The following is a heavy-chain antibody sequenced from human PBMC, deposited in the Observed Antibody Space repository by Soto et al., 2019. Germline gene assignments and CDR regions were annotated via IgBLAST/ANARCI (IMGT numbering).Heavy chain of an antibody. J-gene: IGHJ6*02. CDR3: AKGRSTVGARTYYHYGMDV. V-gene: IGHV3-23*01. Sequence: EVQLLESGGGLVQPGGSLSLSCAASGFTFSSYAMTWVRQAPGKGLEWVSALSGSGGHTYYADSVKGRITISRDNSKNTLYLQMNRLRAHDTAVYYRAKGRSTVGARTYYHYGMDVWGQGTTVTVSS. D-gene: IGHD1-26*01. CDR2: LSGSGGHT. CDR1: GFTFSSYA.